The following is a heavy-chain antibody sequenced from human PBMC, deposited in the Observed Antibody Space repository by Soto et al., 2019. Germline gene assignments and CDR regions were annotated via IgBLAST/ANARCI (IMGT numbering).Heavy chain of an antibody. D-gene: IGHD5-18*01. CDR2: IKGDGSIT. CDR3: ARGGYGAWNFDL. CDR1: GFTFSTYW. V-gene: IGHV3-74*01. Sequence: EVQLVESGGGLVQPGGSLRLSCAASGFTFSTYWMHWIRQAPGKGLVWVSRIKGDGSITNYADSVKGRFTISRDNAKNTVYLQMNSLRAEDTAVYYCARGGYGAWNFDLWGRGTLVTVSS. J-gene: IGHJ2*01.